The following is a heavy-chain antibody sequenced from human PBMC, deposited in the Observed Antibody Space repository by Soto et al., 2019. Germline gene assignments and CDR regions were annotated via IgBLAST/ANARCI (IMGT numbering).Heavy chain of an antibody. V-gene: IGHV4-61*08. CDR3: ASFLRTYNTFDY. CDR2: IYYSGST. J-gene: IGHJ4*02. D-gene: IGHD1-1*01. CDR1: GCTVSSVGYN. Sequence: SETLSLTCTTSGCTVSSVGYNWIWNRQGPGKGLEGIGYIYYSGSTNYNPSLNSRVTISVATSKNQFTMKLSPVTAADTAVYYCASFLRTYNTFDYWGQGTLVTVSS.